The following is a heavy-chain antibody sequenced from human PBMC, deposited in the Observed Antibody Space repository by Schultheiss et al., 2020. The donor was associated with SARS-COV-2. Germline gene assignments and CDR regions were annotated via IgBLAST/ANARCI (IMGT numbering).Heavy chain of an antibody. Sequence: ASVKVSCKASGYTFTSYGISWVRQAPGQGLEWMGWISAYNGNTNYAQKLQGRVTITADKSTSTAYMELSSLRSDDTAVYYCARDDNWNYGDGGPRDYWGQGTLVTVSS. V-gene: IGHV1-18*01. CDR3: ARDDNWNYGDGGPRDY. J-gene: IGHJ4*02. CDR1: GYTFTSYG. CDR2: ISAYNGNT. D-gene: IGHD1-7*01.